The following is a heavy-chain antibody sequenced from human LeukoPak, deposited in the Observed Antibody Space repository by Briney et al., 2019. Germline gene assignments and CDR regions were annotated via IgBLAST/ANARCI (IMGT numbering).Heavy chain of an antibody. D-gene: IGHD3-3*01. CDR3: ARPYYDIWSAYVY. CDR2: ISNGGGST. CDR1: GFTFSRYA. Sequence: GGSLRLSCAASGFTFSRYAMHWVRQAPGKGLEYVSAISNGGGSTHYANSVKGRFTISRDNSKNTLYLQMGSLRAEDMAVYYCARPYYDIWSAYVYWGQGTLVTVSS. J-gene: IGHJ4*02. V-gene: IGHV3-64*01.